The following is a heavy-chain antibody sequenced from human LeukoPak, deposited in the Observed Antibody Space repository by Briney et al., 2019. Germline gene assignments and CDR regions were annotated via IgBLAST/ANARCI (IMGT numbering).Heavy chain of an antibody. J-gene: IGHJ3*02. CDR2: VFHSGTS. V-gene: IGHV4-4*02. CDR3: ARGNYYGSGTLGAFDI. D-gene: IGHD3-10*01. Sequence: SETLSLTCTVAGGSIESINWWNWVRQSPGKALEWIGEVFHSGTSNYNPSLKGRATISADKSKNQFSLKLSSVTAADTAVYYCARGNYYGSGTLGAFDIWGQGTMVTVSS. CDR1: GGSIESINW.